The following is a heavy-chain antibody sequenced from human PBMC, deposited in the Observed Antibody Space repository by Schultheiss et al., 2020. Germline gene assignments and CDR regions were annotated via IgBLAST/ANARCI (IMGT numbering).Heavy chain of an antibody. CDR1: GGSFSGYY. D-gene: IGHD5-18*01. CDR2: INHSGST. V-gene: IGHV4-34*01. CDR3: ARHVRAMVLVGYFDY. Sequence: SQPLSLTFAVYGGSFSGYYWSWIRQPPGKGLEWIGEINHSGSTNYNPSLKSRVTISVDTSKNQFSLKLSSVTAADTAVYYCARHVRAMVLVGYFDYWGQGTLVTVAS. J-gene: IGHJ4*02.